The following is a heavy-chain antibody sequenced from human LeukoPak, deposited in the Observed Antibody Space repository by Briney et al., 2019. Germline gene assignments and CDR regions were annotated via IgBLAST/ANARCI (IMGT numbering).Heavy chain of an antibody. D-gene: IGHD3-3*01. CDR1: GGSISSGSYY. J-gene: IGHJ4*02. CDR3: ARYKPPTIFGVPYLGYFDY. V-gene: IGHV4-61*02. Sequence: PSQTLSLTCTVSGGSISSGSYYWSWIRQPAGKELEWIGRIYTSGSTNYNPSLKSRVTISVDTSKNQFSLKLSSVTAADTAVHYCARYKPPTIFGVPYLGYFDYWGQGTLVTVSS. CDR2: IYTSGST.